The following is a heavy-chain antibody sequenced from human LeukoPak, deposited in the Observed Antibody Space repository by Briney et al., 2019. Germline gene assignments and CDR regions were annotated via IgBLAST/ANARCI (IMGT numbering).Heavy chain of an antibody. J-gene: IGHJ6*03. CDR3: ARDPSSWYYYYMDV. Sequence: GGSLRLSCAASGFTFSSYSMNWVRQAPGKGREWVSYISSSSSTIYYADSVKGRFTISRDNVKNSLYLQMNSLRAEDTAVYYCARDPSSWYYYYMDVWGKGTTVTVSS. CDR2: ISSSSSTI. V-gene: IGHV3-48*01. CDR1: GFTFSSYS. D-gene: IGHD6-13*01.